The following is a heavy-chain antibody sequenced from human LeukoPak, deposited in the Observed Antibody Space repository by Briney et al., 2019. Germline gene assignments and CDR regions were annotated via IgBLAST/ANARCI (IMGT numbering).Heavy chain of an antibody. Sequence: ASVKVSCKASGYTFTSYGISWVRQAPGQGLEWMGWISAYNGNTNYAQKLQGRVTMTTDTSTSTAYMELRSLRSDDTAVYYCARVFLGYDILTGYYMAHSDYWGQGTLVTVSS. CDR2: ISAYNGNT. D-gene: IGHD3-9*01. J-gene: IGHJ4*02. CDR3: ARVFLGYDILTGYYMAHSDY. V-gene: IGHV1-18*01. CDR1: GYTFTSYG.